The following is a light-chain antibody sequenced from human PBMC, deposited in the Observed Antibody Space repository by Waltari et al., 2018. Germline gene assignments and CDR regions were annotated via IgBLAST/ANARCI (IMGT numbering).Light chain of an antibody. CDR3: QQRSNWPPMYT. J-gene: IGKJ2*01. Sequence: EIVLTQSPATLSLSPGERATLSCGASQSVSSYLAWYQQKPGQAPRLLIYGASNRATGIPARFSGSGSGTDFTLTISSLEPEDFAVYYCQQRSNWPPMYTFGQGTKLEIK. CDR1: QSVSSY. CDR2: GAS. V-gene: IGKV3-11*01.